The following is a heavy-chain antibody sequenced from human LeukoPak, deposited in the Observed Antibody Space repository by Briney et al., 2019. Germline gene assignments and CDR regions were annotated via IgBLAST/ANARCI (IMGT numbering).Heavy chain of an antibody. Sequence: SETLSLTCTVSGGSISSYYWSWIRQPPGKGLEWIGYVFYRGSTNYNPSLQSRVTISVDTSKNQLSLKLSSVTAADTAVYYCARVSGWKFDPWGQGTLVTVSS. CDR1: GGSISSYY. D-gene: IGHD6-19*01. J-gene: IGHJ5*02. V-gene: IGHV4-59*01. CDR2: VFYRGST. CDR3: ARVSGWKFDP.